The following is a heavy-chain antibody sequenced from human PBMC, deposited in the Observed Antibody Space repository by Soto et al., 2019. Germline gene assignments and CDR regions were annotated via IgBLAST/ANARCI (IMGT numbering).Heavy chain of an antibody. Sequence: QVQLVQSGAEVKKPGSSVKVSCKSSGGTFSTYTLAWVRQAPGQGLEWVGGIIPIFGTANYPQKFKGRVTITADESTSTAYMELSSLRSEDTAVYYCGRSQDSSGYWNSCFDPWGQGTLVTVSS. CDR2: IIPIFGTA. V-gene: IGHV1-69*01. D-gene: IGHD3-22*01. J-gene: IGHJ5*02. CDR1: GGTFSTYT. CDR3: GRSQDSSGYWNSCFDP.